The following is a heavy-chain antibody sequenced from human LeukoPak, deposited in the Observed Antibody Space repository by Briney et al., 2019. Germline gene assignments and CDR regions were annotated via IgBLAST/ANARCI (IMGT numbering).Heavy chain of an antibody. V-gene: IGHV1-3*01. CDR1: GYTFTTYA. CDR2: ISVGDGNT. D-gene: IGHD2-2*01. CDR3: ARGYSGVVPAAHPDF. Sequence: ASVKVSRKASGYTFTTYAIHWVRQAPGQGLQWMGWISVGDGNTNYSQKFQGRVTLSRDTSASTAYMELTSLISEDTAVYYCARGYSGVVPAAHPDFWGQGTPVTVSS. J-gene: IGHJ4*02.